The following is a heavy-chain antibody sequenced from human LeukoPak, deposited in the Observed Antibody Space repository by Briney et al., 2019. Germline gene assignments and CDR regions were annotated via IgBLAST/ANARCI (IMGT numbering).Heavy chain of an antibody. CDR3: ARDGFSGSYRFDY. D-gene: IGHD1-26*01. V-gene: IGHV1-69*04. CDR1: GGTFSSYA. CDR2: IIPILGIA. Sequence: GASVTVSCKASGGTFSSYAISWVRQAPGQGLEWMGRIIPILGIANYAQKFQGRVTITADKSTSTAYMELSSLRSDDTAVYYCARDGFSGSYRFDYWGQGTLVTVSS. J-gene: IGHJ4*02.